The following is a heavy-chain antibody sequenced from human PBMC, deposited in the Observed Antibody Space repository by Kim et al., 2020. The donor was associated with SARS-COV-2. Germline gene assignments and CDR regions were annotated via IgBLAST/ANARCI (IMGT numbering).Heavy chain of an antibody. Sequence: ASVKVSCKASGYTFINYAMNWVRQAPGQGLEWMGWINTNTGNPTYAQGFTGRFVFSLDTSVSTAYLQISSLKAEDTAVYYCAREVPVAMGGIGYWYFDLWGRGTLVTVSS. CDR3: AREVPVAMGGIGYWYFDL. J-gene: IGHJ2*01. D-gene: IGHD2-2*01. CDR2: INTNTGNP. V-gene: IGHV7-4-1*02. CDR1: GYTFINYA.